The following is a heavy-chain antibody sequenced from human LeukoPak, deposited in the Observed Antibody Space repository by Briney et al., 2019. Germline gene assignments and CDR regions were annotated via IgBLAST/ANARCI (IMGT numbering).Heavy chain of an antibody. D-gene: IGHD3-22*01. CDR1: GYTFTSYG. Sequence: ASVKVSCKASGYTFTSYGIGWVRQAPGQGLEWMGWISAYNGNRNYAQKLQGRVTMTTDTSTTTAYMELRSLRSDDTAVYYCARVRHYYSDSSGYVSHRFDPWGQGTLVTVSS. CDR2: ISAYNGNR. CDR3: ARVRHYYSDSSGYVSHRFDP. J-gene: IGHJ5*02. V-gene: IGHV1-18*01.